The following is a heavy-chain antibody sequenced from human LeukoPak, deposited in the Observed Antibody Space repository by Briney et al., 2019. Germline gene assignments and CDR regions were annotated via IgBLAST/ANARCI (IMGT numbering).Heavy chain of an antibody. D-gene: IGHD3-22*01. Sequence: SETLSLTCAVSGYSISSDNYWVWIRQPPGQGLEWTGGIYHSGSTYYNPSLKSRVTMAVDTSKNQFSLKLSSVTAADTAVYYCARAPRDSSSSNYMRRFDYWGQGTLVTVSS. CDR3: ARAPRDSSSSNYMRRFDY. CDR1: GYSISSDNY. CDR2: IYHSGST. J-gene: IGHJ4*02. V-gene: IGHV4-38-2*01.